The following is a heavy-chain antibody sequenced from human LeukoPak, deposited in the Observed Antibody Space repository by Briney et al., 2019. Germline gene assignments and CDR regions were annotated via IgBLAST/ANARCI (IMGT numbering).Heavy chain of an antibody. J-gene: IGHJ6*03. D-gene: IGHD3-3*01. V-gene: IGHV1-69*04. CDR2: IIPILGIA. CDR3: ARVLSYDFWSGYYTGGYYYYYMDV. Sequence: SVKVSCKASGGTFSSYAISWVRQAPGQGLEWMGRIIPILGIANYAQKFQGRVTITADKSTSTAYMELSSLRSEDAAVYYCARVLSYDFWSGYYTGGYYYYYMDVWGKGTTVTVSS. CDR1: GGTFSSYA.